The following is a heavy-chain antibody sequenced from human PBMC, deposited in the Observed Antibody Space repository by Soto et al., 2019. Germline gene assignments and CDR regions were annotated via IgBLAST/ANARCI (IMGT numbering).Heavy chain of an antibody. V-gene: IGHV4-30-4*01. CDR3: ARVVYDSSGYYISKDYYGMDV. Sequence: SSETLSLTCTVSGGSISSGDYYWSWIRQPPGKGLEWIGYIYYSGSTYYNPSLKSRVTISVDTSKNQFSLKLSSVTAADTAVYYCARVVYDSSGYYISKDYYGMDVWGQGTTVTVSS. J-gene: IGHJ6*02. D-gene: IGHD3-22*01. CDR1: GGSISSGDYY. CDR2: IYYSGST.